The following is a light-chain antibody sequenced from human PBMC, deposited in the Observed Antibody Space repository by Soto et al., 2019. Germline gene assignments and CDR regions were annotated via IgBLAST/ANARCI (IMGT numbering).Light chain of an antibody. Sequence: DIQMTQSPSSLSASVGDRVTITCRASQSVYNYLNWYQQKLGKAPKLLIDGASRLQSGVPSRFSGSGSGTDFTLTISSLQPEDFATYYCQQSSSAPRTFGQGTQVEV. CDR3: QQSSSAPRT. V-gene: IGKV1-39*01. CDR1: QSVYNY. CDR2: GAS. J-gene: IGKJ1*01.